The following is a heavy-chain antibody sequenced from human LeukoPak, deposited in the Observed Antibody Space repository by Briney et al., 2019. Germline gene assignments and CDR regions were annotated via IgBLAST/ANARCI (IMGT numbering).Heavy chain of an antibody. J-gene: IGHJ4*02. V-gene: IGHV4-39*01. CDR1: GGSISSSSYY. CDR2: IYYSGST. D-gene: IGHD3-22*01. Sequence: KPSETLSLTCTVSGGSISSSSYYWGWIRQPPGKGLEWIGSIYYSGSTYYNPSLKSRATISVDTSKNQFSLKLSSVTAADTAVYYCAGDSYYYDSSGFWGQGTLVTVSS. CDR3: AGDSYYYDSSGF.